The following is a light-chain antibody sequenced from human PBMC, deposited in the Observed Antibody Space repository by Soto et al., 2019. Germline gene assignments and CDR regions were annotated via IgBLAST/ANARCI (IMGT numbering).Light chain of an antibody. V-gene: IGKV1-8*01. J-gene: IGKJ2*01. CDR2: DAA. CDR1: QAISSY. Sequence: AIRMTQSPSTLSSSTGDRGTLTCRASQAISSYLAWYQQKGGKAPKLLIYDAATWLTGPPSRFSGSGSGTDFTLTISRLQSEDFANYYCQQYSSYPYTFGQGTKLEIK. CDR3: QQYSSYPYT.